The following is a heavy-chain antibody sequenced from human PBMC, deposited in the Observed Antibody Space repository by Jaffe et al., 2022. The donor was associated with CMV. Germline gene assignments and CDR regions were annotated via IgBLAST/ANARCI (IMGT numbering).Heavy chain of an antibody. Sequence: QVQLQESGPGLVKPSETLSLTCTVSGDFSSSDYLSWIRQPPGKGLEWIGYMSYSGSTNYNPSLKSRVTMSVDTSKNHFSLKLNSVTAADTAVYYCARAVYGAYNKGPWGQGTLVTVSS. CDR1: GDFSSSDY. D-gene: IGHD4-17*01. CDR3: ARAVYGAYNKGP. V-gene: IGHV4-59*08. J-gene: IGHJ5*02. CDR2: MSYSGST.